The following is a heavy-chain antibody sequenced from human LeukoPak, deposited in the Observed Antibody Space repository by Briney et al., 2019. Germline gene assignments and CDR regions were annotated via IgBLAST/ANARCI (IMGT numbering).Heavy chain of an antibody. CDR2: IYSGGST. V-gene: IGHV3-66*02. CDR3: AREPPGYYYYYMDV. Sequence: GGSLRLSCAASGFTVSSNYMSWVRQAPGKGLEWVSVIYSGGSTYYADSVKGRFTISRDNSKNTLYLQMNSLRAEDTAVYYCAREPPGYYYYYMDVWGKGTTVTVSS. D-gene: IGHD1-1*01. CDR1: GFTVSSNY. J-gene: IGHJ6*03.